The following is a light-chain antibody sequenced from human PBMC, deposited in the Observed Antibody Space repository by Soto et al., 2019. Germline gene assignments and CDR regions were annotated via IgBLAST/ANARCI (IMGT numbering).Light chain of an antibody. CDR2: GAS. J-gene: IGKJ5*01. V-gene: IGKV1-6*01. CDR1: QDIRKD. Sequence: AIQMTQSPSSLSASVGDRVTITCRASQDIRKDLAWYQQKPGKAPQILIYGASTLQTGVASRFSGSGSATDFTLTISSLQPEDSAAYYCLQSYSTPITFGQGTR. CDR3: LQSYSTPIT.